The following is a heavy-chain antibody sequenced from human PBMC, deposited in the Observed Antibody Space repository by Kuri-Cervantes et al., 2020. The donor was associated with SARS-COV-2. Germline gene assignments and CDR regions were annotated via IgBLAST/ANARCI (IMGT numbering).Heavy chain of an antibody. CDR3: AKGPGSGWYYFDY. Sequence: GESLKISCAASGFTFSSYGMHWVRQAPGKGLEWVAVISYDGSNKYYADSVKGRFTISRDNSKNTLYLQMNSLRAEDTAVYYCAKGPGSGWYYFDYWGQGTLVTVSS. V-gene: IGHV3-30*18. J-gene: IGHJ4*02. D-gene: IGHD6-19*01. CDR1: GFTFSSYG. CDR2: ISYDGSNK.